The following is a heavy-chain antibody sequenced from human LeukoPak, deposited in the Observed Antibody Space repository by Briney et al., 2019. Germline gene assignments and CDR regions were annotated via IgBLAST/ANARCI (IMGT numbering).Heavy chain of an antibody. D-gene: IGHD2-21*02. CDR1: GYSFTSYW. CDR2: IYPGDSDT. CDR3: ARLAYCGGDCYRTTRGYFQH. V-gene: IGHV5-51*01. J-gene: IGHJ1*01. Sequence: GESLKISCKGSGYSFTSYWIGWLRQLAGKGLEWMGIIYPGDSDTKYSPSFQRQVTISADKSINTVYLQWSSLKASDTAMYYCARLAYCGGDCYRTTRGYFQHWGQGTLVSVSS.